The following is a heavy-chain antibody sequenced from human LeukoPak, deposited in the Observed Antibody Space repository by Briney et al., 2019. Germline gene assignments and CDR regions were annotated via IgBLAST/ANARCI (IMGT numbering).Heavy chain of an antibody. V-gene: IGHV4-4*07. Sequence: KSSETLSLTCTISSGSIDRSYRNWIRQSAGRGLEWIGRVYTSGSPNYNPFLKERVTVSLDTSRKQFSLNLTSLTAADTALYFCARAPRVRDFYFDLWGRGALVTVS. D-gene: IGHD3-3*01. CDR3: ARAPRVRDFYFDL. J-gene: IGHJ2*01. CDR1: SGSIDRSY. CDR2: VYTSGSP.